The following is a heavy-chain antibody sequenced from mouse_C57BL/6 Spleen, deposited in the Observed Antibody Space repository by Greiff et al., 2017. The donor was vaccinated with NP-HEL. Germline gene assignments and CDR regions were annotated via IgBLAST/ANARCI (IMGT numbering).Heavy chain of an antibody. CDR1: GYAFSSSW. J-gene: IGHJ2*01. V-gene: IGHV1-82*01. CDR3: AYWDGFDY. CDR2: IYPGDGDT. D-gene: IGHD4-1*01. Sequence: QVQLKESGPELVKPGASVKISCKASGYAFSSSWMNWVKQRPGKGLEWIGRIYPGDGDTNYNGKFKGKATLTADKSSSTAYMQLSSLTSEDSAVYFCAYWDGFDYWGQGTTLTVSS.